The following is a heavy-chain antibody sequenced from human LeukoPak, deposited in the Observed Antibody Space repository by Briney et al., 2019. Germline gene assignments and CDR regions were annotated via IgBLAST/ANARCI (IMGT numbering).Heavy chain of an antibody. V-gene: IGHV4-59*11. D-gene: IGHD4-17*01. CDR3: AGDPTTVTKGLEI. CDR1: VGSFSSHY. Sequence: ASETLSLTCTASVGSFSSHYWSWLRQPPGKGLEWIGYISYIGSTNYNPALKSRVTISVDTSKNQFSLKLSSVTAADAAVYFCAGDPTTVTKGLEIWGQGTMVTVSS. J-gene: IGHJ3*02. CDR2: ISYIGST.